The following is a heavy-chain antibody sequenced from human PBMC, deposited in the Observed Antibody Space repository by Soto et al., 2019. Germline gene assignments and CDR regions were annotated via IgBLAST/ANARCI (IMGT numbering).Heavy chain of an antibody. CDR3: ARHGGVAIAARWGMDV. Sequence: LKLSCKGSVYSFPSYWIGWVRQMPGKRLEWMGIIDPSHSDTRYSPAFQCQVTISADKSISTAYLQWSSLKASDTAMYYCARHGGVAIAARWGMDVWRQGTPVTVSS. V-gene: IGHV5-51*01. CDR1: VYSFPSYW. J-gene: IGHJ6*02. D-gene: IGHD6-6*01. CDR2: IDPSHSDT.